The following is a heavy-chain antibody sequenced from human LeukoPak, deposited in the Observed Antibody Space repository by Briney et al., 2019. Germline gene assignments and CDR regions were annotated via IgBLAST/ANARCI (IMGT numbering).Heavy chain of an antibody. CDR3: ARDYYGSGSL. V-gene: IGHV4-39*02. Sequence: PSETLSLTCTVYGGSISSSSYYWGWIRQPPGKGLEWIGSIYYSGSTYYNPSLKSRVTISVDTSKNQFSLKLSSVTAADTAVYYCARDYYGSGSLWGQGTLVTVSS. D-gene: IGHD3-10*01. CDR2: IYYSGST. CDR1: GGSISSSSYY. J-gene: IGHJ4*02.